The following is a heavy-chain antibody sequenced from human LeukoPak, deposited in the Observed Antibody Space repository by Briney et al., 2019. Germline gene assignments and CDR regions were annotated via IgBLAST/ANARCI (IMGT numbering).Heavy chain of an antibody. Sequence: ASVKVSCKASGYTFTSYDINWVRQATGQGLEWMGWMNPNSGNTGYAQKFQGRVTMTRNTSISTAYMELSSLRSEDTAVYYCAVRYSSGWYSYYYYGMDVWGQGTTVTVSS. D-gene: IGHD6-19*01. CDR3: AVRYSSGWYSYYYYGMDV. CDR1: GYTFTSYD. CDR2: MNPNSGNT. J-gene: IGHJ6*02. V-gene: IGHV1-8*01.